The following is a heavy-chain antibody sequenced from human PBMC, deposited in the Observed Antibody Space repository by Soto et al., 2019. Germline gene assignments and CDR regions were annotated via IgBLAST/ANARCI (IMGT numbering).Heavy chain of an antibody. V-gene: IGHV3-23*01. J-gene: IGHJ4*02. Sequence: EVQLLESGEGLVQPGASLRLSCAVSGFTFNNYAMSCVRQAPGKGLEWVSIISGTAHATYYADSVKGRFTISRDNSKNTLYLQMYSLRAEDTAIYYSAKWGSSKNLDNWGQGTLVTVSS. D-gene: IGHD3-16*01. CDR2: ISGTAHAT. CDR3: AKWGSSKNLDN. CDR1: GFTFNNYA.